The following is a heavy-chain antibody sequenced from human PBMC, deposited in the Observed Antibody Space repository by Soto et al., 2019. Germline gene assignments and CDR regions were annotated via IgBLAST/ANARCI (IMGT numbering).Heavy chain of an antibody. D-gene: IGHD2-15*01. CDR1: GFTFSSYA. J-gene: IGHJ4*02. CDR3: ATSRAKPIVVVVAAYGLDY. CDR2: ISGSGGST. Sequence: GGSLRLSCAASGFTFSSYAMSWVPQAPGKGLEWVSAISGSGGSTYYADSVKGRFTISRDNSKNTLYLQMNSLRAEDTAVYYCATSRAKPIVVVVAAYGLDYWGQGTLVTVSS. V-gene: IGHV3-23*01.